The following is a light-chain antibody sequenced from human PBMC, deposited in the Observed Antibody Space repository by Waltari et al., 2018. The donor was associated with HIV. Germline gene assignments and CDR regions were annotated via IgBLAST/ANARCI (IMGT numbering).Light chain of an antibody. J-gene: IGKJ2*01. V-gene: IGKV1-5*03. CDR2: KAS. CDR3: QEYYNCPVT. CDR1: QNIGNW. Sequence: DIQMTQSPSTLSASIGDRVSVTCRASQNIGNWLAWCQQKPGKAPNLLISKASNLESGVPDNFRGRGYRTQFTLTISGLRPDDFASYYCQEYYNCPVTFGQGTKL.